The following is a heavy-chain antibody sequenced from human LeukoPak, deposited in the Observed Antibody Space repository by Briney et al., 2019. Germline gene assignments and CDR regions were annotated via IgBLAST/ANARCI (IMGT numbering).Heavy chain of an antibody. Sequence: ASVKVSCKASGYTFTGYYMHWVRQAPGQGREWMGWINPNSGGTNYAQKLQGRVTMTRDTSISTAYMELSRLRSDDTAVYYCARDPYCSSTSCYGMVADYWGQGTLVTVSS. CDR2: INPNSGGT. CDR1: GYTFTGYY. J-gene: IGHJ4*02. V-gene: IGHV1-2*02. D-gene: IGHD2-2*01. CDR3: ARDPYCSSTSCYGMVADY.